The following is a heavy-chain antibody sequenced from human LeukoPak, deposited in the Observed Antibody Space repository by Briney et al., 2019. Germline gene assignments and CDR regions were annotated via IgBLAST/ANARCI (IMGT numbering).Heavy chain of an antibody. Sequence: SETVSLTCSVSGYSISSGYQWAWIRQSPGKGLEWIGSIFHSGSAHYNPSLKSRVTISVDTSRNQFSLKLNSVSATDTAVYYCARDPRWLTPDCTSTSCYENYFDPWGQGTLVTVSS. CDR3: ARDPRWLTPDCTSTSCYENYFDP. J-gene: IGHJ5*02. CDR2: IFHSGSA. D-gene: IGHD2-2*01. V-gene: IGHV4-38-2*02. CDR1: GYSISSGYQ.